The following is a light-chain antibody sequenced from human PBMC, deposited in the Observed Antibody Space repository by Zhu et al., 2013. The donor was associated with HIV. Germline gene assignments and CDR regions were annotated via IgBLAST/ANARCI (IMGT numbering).Light chain of an antibody. CDR3: LQYNEWPPWT. CDR2: GAS. V-gene: IGKV3-15*01. J-gene: IGKJ1*01. CDR1: QSVGTN. Sequence: EIVMTQSPEILSVSPGERVTLSCGASQSVGTNLAWYQQKPDQAPRLLIYGASSRATGVPARFSGGGSRTEFTLSISSLQSEDIAVYFCLQYNEWPPWTFG.